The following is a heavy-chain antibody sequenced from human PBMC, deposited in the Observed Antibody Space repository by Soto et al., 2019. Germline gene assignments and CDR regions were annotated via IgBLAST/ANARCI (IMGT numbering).Heavy chain of an antibody. J-gene: IGHJ4*02. CDR2: ILPIFDTT. CDR3: ATGGRGYSSAPRFYFEY. CDR1: GGIFSSNA. Sequence: QVQLVQSGAEVKKPGSSVKVSCQASGGIFSSNAISWVRQAPGQGLEWMGGILPIFDTTHYAQKFQGRVTITADESTSTAYMELRSLKSEDTALYDCATGGRGYSSAPRFYFEYWGQGTLVNVSS. V-gene: IGHV1-69*01. D-gene: IGHD5-18*01.